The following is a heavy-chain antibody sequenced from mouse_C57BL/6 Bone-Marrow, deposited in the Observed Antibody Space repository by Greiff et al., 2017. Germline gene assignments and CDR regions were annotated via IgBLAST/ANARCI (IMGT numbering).Heavy chain of an antibody. CDR2: IDPETGGT. D-gene: IGHD1-1*01. CDR1: GYTFTDYE. V-gene: IGHV1-15*01. Sequence: VQLQESGAELVRPGASVTLSCKASGYTFTDYEMHWVKQTPVHGLEWIGAIDPETGGTAYNQKFKGKAILTADKSSSTAYMERRSLTSEDSAVYYCTRRRGVYYGSSYYAMDYWGQGTSVTVSS. J-gene: IGHJ4*01. CDR3: TRRRGVYYGSSYYAMDY.